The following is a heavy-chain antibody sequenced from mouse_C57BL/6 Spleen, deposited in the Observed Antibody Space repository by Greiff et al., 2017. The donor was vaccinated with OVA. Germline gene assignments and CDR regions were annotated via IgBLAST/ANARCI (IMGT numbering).Heavy chain of an antibody. CDR2: ISSGSSTI. V-gene: IGHV5-17*01. CDR3: ARPGYSNYGWYFDV. J-gene: IGHJ1*03. CDR1: GFTFSDYG. D-gene: IGHD2-5*01. Sequence: EVKVIESGGGLVKPGGSLKLSCAASGFTFSDYGMHWVRQAPEKGLEWVAYISSGSSTIYYADTVKGRFTISRDNAKNTLFLQMTSLRSEDTAMYYCARPGYSNYGWYFDVWGTGTTVTVSS.